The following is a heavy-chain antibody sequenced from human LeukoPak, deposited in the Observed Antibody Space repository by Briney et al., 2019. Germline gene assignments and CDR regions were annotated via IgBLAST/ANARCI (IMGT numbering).Heavy chain of an antibody. J-gene: IGHJ4*02. CDR1: GFTISSYG. Sequence: PGGSLRLSCAASGFTISSYGMNWVRQAPGKGLEWVSSISSGSSYIYYADSVKGRFTVSRDNAKNSLFLQVNSLRAEDTAVYYCARDFDSGYGRYFDYWGPGTLVTVSS. V-gene: IGHV3-21*01. CDR3: ARDFDSGYGRYFDY. D-gene: IGHD5-12*01. CDR2: ISSGSSYI.